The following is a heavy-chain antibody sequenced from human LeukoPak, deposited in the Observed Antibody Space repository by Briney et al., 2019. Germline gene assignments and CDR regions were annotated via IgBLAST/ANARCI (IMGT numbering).Heavy chain of an antibody. Sequence: SQTLSLTCTVSGGSISSGGYYWSWIRQHPGKGLEWIGYIYYSGSTYYNPSLKSRVTISVDTSKNQFSLKLSSVTAADTAMYYCARDFVVVAATPGYYYGMDVWGQGTTVTVSS. J-gene: IGHJ6*02. CDR1: GGSISSGGYY. V-gene: IGHV4-31*03. D-gene: IGHD2-15*01. CDR2: IYYSGST. CDR3: ARDFVVVAATPGYYYGMDV.